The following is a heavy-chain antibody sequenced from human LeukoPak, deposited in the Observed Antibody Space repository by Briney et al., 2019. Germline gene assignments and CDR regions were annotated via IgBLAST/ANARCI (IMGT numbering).Heavy chain of an antibody. Sequence: GGSLRLSCAASGFTFSSYAMSWVRQAPGKGLEWVSAISGSGGSTYYADSVKGRFTISRDNSKDTLYLQMNSLRAEDTAVYYCAKDRSRAAAGHRNWFDPWGQGTLVTVSS. CDR2: ISGSGGST. CDR3: AKDRSRAAAGHRNWFDP. V-gene: IGHV3-23*01. D-gene: IGHD6-13*01. J-gene: IGHJ5*02. CDR1: GFTFSSYA.